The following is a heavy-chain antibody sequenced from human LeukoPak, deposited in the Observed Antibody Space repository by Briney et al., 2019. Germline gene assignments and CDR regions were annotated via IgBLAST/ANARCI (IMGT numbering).Heavy chain of an antibody. CDR1: GFTFSDYY. Sequence: GGSLRLSCAASGFTFSDYYMEWVRQAPGKGLEWLGRIRNKANSHTTEYVASVKGRFIISRDDSKNLLYLQMNSLKTEDTAVYFCARAITGDPRYFDYWGQGTLVTVSS. J-gene: IGHJ4*02. CDR3: ARAITGDPRYFDY. D-gene: IGHD7-27*01. CDR2: IRNKANSHTT. V-gene: IGHV3-72*01.